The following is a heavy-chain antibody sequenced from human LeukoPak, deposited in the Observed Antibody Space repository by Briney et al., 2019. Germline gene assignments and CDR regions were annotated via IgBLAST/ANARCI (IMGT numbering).Heavy chain of an antibody. J-gene: IGHJ4*02. Sequence: GRSLRLSCAASGFTFSDYGIHWVRQAPGKGLEWVAVIWSDGSNKYYADSVKGRFTISRDNSKKTLYLQMNSLRVEDTTVYYCVRASGSFDYGGQGTLVTVSS. CDR1: GFTFSDYG. D-gene: IGHD3-10*01. CDR3: VRASGSFDY. V-gene: IGHV3-33*01. CDR2: IWSDGSNK.